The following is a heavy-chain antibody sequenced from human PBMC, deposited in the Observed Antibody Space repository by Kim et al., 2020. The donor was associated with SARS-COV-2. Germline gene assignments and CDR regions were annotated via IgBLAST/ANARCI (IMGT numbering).Heavy chain of an antibody. Sequence: SETLSLTCAVYGGSFSGYYWSWIRQPPGKGLEWIGEINHSGSTNYNPSLKSRVTISVDTSKNQFSLKLSSLTAADTAVFYCARARAVSRGDGIYDYYYY. CDR3: ARARAVSRGDGIYDYYYY. D-gene: IGHD3-16*01. V-gene: IGHV4-34*01. J-gene: IGHJ6*03. CDR1: GGSFSGYY. CDR2: INHSGST.